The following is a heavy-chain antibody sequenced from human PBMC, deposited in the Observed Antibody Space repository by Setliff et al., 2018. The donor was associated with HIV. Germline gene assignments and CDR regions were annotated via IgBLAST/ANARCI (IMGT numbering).Heavy chain of an antibody. V-gene: IGHV4-59*01. Sequence: LTCTFSTGSISRYYWNWIRKPPGKGLEWIGYIYYSGSTNYNPSLKSRVTISLDTSKNQFSLNLSSVTAADTAVYYCARANSIKGYSYGSDAFDIWGQGTMVTVSS. CDR1: TGSISRYY. CDR2: IYYSGST. D-gene: IGHD5-18*01. CDR3: ARANSIKGYSYGSDAFDI. J-gene: IGHJ3*02.